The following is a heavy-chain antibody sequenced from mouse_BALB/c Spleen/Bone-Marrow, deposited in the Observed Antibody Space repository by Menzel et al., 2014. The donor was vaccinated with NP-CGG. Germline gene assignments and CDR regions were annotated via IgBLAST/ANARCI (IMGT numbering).Heavy chain of an antibody. V-gene: IGHV1S34*01. J-gene: IGHJ4*01. CDR3: ARKRDYEYAMDY. CDR2: ISCYNGAT. D-gene: IGHD2-4*01. CDR1: GYSFTGYY. Sequence: LVKTGASVRISCKASGYSFTGYYMHWVKQSHGKSLEWIGYISCYNGATSYNQKFKGTATFTVDTSSSTAYMQFNSLTSEDSAVYYGARKRDYEYAMDYWGQGTSVTVSS.